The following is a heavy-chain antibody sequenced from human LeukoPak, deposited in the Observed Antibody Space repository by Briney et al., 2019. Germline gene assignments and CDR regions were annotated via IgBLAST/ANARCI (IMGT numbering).Heavy chain of an antibody. Sequence: GGSLRVSCAASGFTLSNYAMSWVRQAPGKGLEWVSSVTYNGEITHYADSVKGRFTISRDSSTNTLFLQVNSLRAEDTAIYYCARERGRDYFPPYGIDVCGQESTVTVSS. J-gene: IGHJ6*02. CDR3: ARERGRDYFPPYGIDV. CDR2: VTYNGEIT. CDR1: GFTLSNYA. V-gene: IGHV3-23*01. D-gene: IGHD2-21*02.